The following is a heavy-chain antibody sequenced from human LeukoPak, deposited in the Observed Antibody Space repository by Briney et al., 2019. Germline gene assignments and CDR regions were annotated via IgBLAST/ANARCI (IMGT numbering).Heavy chain of an antibody. Sequence: PGGSLRLSCAASGFTFSSYATSWVRQAPGKGLEWVSAISGSGGSTYYADSVKGRFTISRDNSKNTLYPQMNSLRAEDTAVYYCAKDRGVVIDAFDIWGQGTMVTVSS. CDR3: AKDRGVVIDAFDI. CDR1: GFTFSSYA. V-gene: IGHV3-23*01. D-gene: IGHD3-3*01. CDR2: ISGSGGST. J-gene: IGHJ3*02.